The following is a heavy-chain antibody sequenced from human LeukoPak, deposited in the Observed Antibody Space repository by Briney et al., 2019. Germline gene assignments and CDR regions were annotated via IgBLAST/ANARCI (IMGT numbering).Heavy chain of an antibody. V-gene: IGHV3-30*02. CDR2: IRYDGSNK. CDR3: AKDKGSSGDY. Sequence: GGSLGLSCAASGFTFSTYGMHWVRQAPGKGLEWVAFIRYDGSNKYYADSVKGRFTISRDNSKNTLYLQMNSLRPEDTAVYYCAKDKGSSGDYWGQGTLVTVSS. D-gene: IGHD6-6*01. CDR1: GFTFSTYG. J-gene: IGHJ4*02.